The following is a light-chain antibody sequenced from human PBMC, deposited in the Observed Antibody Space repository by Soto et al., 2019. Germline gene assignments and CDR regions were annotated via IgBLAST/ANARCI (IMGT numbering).Light chain of an antibody. CDR3: QQYGYYST. Sequence: DIQMTQSPSTLSASVGDRVTITCRASQSIGDRFAWYQQKSGKAPKLLIYDASTLESGVPSTFSGSGSGTEFTLAISSLRADDFATYYCQQYGYYSTFGQGTKVEIK. CDR1: QSIGDR. V-gene: IGKV1-5*01. CDR2: DAS. J-gene: IGKJ1*01.